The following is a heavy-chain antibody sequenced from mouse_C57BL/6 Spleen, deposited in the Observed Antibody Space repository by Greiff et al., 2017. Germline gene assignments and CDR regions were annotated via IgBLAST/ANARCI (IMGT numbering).Heavy chain of an antibody. CDR2: IYPRSGNT. D-gene: IGHD2-4*01. CDR1: GYTFTSYG. V-gene: IGHV1-81*01. Sequence: QVQLQQSGAELARPGASVKLSCKASGYTFTSYGISWVKQRTGQGLEWIGEIYPRSGNTYYNEKFKGKATLTADKSSSTEYRELRSLTSEDSAFSFCARGGLPKASRYFDVWGTGTTVTVSS. J-gene: IGHJ1*03. CDR3: ARGGLPKASRYFDV.